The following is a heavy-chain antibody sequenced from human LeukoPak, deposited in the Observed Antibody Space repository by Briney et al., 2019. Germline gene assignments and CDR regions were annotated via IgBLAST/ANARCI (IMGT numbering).Heavy chain of an antibody. Sequence: GGSLRLSCAASGFTFSTSAMHWVRQAPGKGLEWVAVISYAGSNKYDADSVKGRFTISRDNSKNTLFLQMNSLRADDTAVYYCVRDPELAFDYWGQGTLVTVSS. D-gene: IGHD3-10*01. CDR2: ISYAGSNK. V-gene: IGHV3-30-3*01. CDR1: GFTFSTSA. J-gene: IGHJ4*02. CDR3: VRDPELAFDY.